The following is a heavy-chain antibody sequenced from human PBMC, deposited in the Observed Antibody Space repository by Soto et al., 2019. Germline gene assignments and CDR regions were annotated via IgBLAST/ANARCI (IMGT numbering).Heavy chain of an antibody. Sequence: SETLSLTCTVSGGSISSSSYYWGWIRQPPGKGLEWIGSIYYSGSTYYNPSLKSRVTISVDTSKNQFSLKLSSVTAADTAVYYCARLTDYSAPNYYYMDVWGKGTTVTVSS. V-gene: IGHV4-39*01. CDR2: IYYSGST. CDR1: GGSISSSSYY. CDR3: ARLTDYSAPNYYYMDV. J-gene: IGHJ6*03. D-gene: IGHD4-4*01.